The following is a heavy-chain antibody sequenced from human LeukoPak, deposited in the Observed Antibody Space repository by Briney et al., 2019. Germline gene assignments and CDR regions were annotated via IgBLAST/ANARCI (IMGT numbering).Heavy chain of an antibody. CDR2: ISGSGSKT. CDR1: GFTFSTCA. D-gene: IGHD5-18*01. CDR3: VKEPRGYSFSFDI. Sequence: GGSLRLSCAASGFTFSTCAINWVRQAPGKGLEWVSAISGSGSKTFYADSVKGRFTISRDSPKSTLYLQMNSLRPEDTAVYYCVKEPRGYSFSFDIWGQGTMDTVSS. J-gene: IGHJ3*02. V-gene: IGHV3-23*01.